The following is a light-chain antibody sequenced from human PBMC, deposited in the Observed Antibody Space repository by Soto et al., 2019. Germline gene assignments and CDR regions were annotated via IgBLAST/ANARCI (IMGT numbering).Light chain of an antibody. Sequence: DIQLTQSPSFLSASVGDRVTITCRASQVIGIYLAWYQQKPGKAPNLLIYDASSLESGVPSRFSGSGSGTEFTLTISSLQSEDFAVYYCQQYNNWPPSTFGQGTRLEIK. CDR3: QQYNNWPPST. J-gene: IGKJ5*01. CDR1: QVIGIY. CDR2: DAS. V-gene: IGKV1-9*01.